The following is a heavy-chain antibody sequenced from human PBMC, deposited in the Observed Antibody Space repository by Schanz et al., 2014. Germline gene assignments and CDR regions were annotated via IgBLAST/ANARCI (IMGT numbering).Heavy chain of an antibody. CDR1: GFPFSDYF. V-gene: IGHV3-74*02. CDR3: ARPALWFGDNCFDP. J-gene: IGHJ5*02. Sequence: VQLVDSGGGLVKPGGSLRLSCTASGFPFSDYFMAWIRQPPGRGLEWVSRIKSDGSSTSYADSVKGRFTISRDNAKNTLYLQMNSLRAEDTAVYYCARPALWFGDNCFDPWGQGTLVTVSS. CDR2: IKSDGSST. D-gene: IGHD3-10*01.